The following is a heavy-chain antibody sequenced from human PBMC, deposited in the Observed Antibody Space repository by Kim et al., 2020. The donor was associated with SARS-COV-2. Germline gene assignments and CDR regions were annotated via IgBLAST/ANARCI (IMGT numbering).Heavy chain of an antibody. CDR2: INSDGSST. Sequence: GGSLRLSCAASGFTFSSYWMHWVRQAPGKGLVWVSRINSDGSSTSYADSVKGRFTISRDNAKNTLYLQMNSLRAEDTAVYYCARGDFATVSYYYYYGMDVWGQGTTVTVSS. J-gene: IGHJ6*02. D-gene: IGHD4-17*01. CDR3: ARGDFATVSYYYYYGMDV. V-gene: IGHV3-74*01. CDR1: GFTFSSYW.